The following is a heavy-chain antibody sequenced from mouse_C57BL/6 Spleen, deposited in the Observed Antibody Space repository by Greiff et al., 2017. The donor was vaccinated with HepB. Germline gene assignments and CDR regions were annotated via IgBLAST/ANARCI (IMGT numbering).Heavy chain of an antibody. CDR3: ARHGDLTLSMDY. J-gene: IGHJ4*01. CDR1: GFSLTSYG. CDR2: IWSDGST. V-gene: IGHV2-6-1*01. Sequence: VQLVESGPGLVAPSQSLSITCTVSGFSLTSYGVHWVRQPPGKGLEWLVVIWSDGSTTYNSARKSRLSISKDNSKNQVFLKINSLQTDDTAMYYCARHGDLTLSMDYWGQGTSVTVSS.